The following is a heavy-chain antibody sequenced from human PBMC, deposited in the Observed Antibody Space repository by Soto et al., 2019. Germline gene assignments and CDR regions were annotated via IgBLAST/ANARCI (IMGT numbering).Heavy chain of an antibody. CDR2: TSGSGGVT. J-gene: IGHJ4*02. D-gene: IGHD4-4*01. CDR1: GFTFSSYA. V-gene: IGHV3-23*01. CDR3: AKALSNYELSIDY. Sequence: PGGSLRLSCAASGFTFSSYAMSWVRQAPGKGLEWVSGTSGSGGVTYYADSVKGRFTISRDNSKKTLYLQMNSLRAEDTAVYYCAKALSNYELSIDYWGQGTLVTVSS.